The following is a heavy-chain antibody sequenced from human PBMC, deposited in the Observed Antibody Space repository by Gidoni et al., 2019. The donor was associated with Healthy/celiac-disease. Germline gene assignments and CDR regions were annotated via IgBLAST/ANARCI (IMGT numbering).Heavy chain of an antibody. D-gene: IGHD2-21*01. CDR3: ARVACGGDCPIHY. Sequence: QVQLVQSGAEVKKPGASVQVSCTASGYTFTGYYMHWVRQAPGQGLEWMGWINPNSGGTNYAQKFQGRVTMTRDTSISTAYMELSRLRSDDTAVYYCARVACGGDCPIHYWGQGTLVTVSS. V-gene: IGHV1-2*02. CDR1: GYTFTGYY. J-gene: IGHJ4*02. CDR2: INPNSGGT.